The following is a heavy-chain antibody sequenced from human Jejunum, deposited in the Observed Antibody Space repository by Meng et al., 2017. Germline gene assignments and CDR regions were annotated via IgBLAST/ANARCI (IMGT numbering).Heavy chain of an antibody. CDR2: VYYSGHT. J-gene: IGHJ4*02. D-gene: IGHD1-26*01. CDR3: ARTPLYSGSYYFDP. CDR1: GDSVSSDNYY. V-gene: IGHV4-61*03. Sequence: QGQLLESGPGLVRPSETLSLTCTVSGDSVSSDNYYWSWIRQPSGKGLEWIGYVYYSGHTDCNPSLKSRLSISIDTSKNHFSLKLSSVTAADTAVYYCARTPLYSGSYYFDPWGQGALVTVSS.